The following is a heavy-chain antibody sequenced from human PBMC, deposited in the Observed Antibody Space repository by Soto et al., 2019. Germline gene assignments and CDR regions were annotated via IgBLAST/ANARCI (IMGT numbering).Heavy chain of an antibody. CDR3: ARSPPEIWFGEYSGSAHFDY. CDR1: GGSFSGYY. J-gene: IGHJ4*02. CDR2: INHSGST. Sequence: LSLTCAVYGGSFSGYYWSWIRQPPGKGLEWIGEINHSGSTNYNPSLKSRVTISVDTSKNQFSLKLSSVTAADTAVYYCARSPPEIWFGEYSGSAHFDYWGQGTLVTVSS. V-gene: IGHV4-34*01. D-gene: IGHD3-10*01.